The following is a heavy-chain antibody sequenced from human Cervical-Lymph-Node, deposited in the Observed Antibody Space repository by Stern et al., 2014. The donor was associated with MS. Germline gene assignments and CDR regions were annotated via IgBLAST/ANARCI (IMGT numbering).Heavy chain of an antibody. Sequence: QDQLVQSGPGLVKPSQTLSITCAISGDSVSSNRATWSWIRQSPSRGFEWLGRTYHRSRWYYDYAISVKMRVTIRPDTSINQFSLRLNSVTPEDTAVYYCARDVSSSPDAFDTWGLGTMVVVSS. V-gene: IGHV6-1*01. CDR3: ARDVSSSPDAFDT. CDR2: TYHRSRWYY. J-gene: IGHJ3*02. D-gene: IGHD6-6*01. CDR1: GDSVSSNRAT.